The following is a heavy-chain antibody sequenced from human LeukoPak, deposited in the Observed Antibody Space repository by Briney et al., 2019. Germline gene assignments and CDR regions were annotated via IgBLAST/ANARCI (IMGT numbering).Heavy chain of an antibody. D-gene: IGHD3-10*01. CDR1: GITFGNYD. CDR2: VSGSGDSK. CDR3: AKGGMSMIRGGAFDY. J-gene: IGHJ4*02. Sequence: GGSLRLSCRVSGITFGNYDMSWVRQAPGKGLEWVSGVSGSGDSKYYVDSVEGRFTIYRDNSKNTLFLQMDILGAEDTPVYYCAKGGMSMIRGGAFDYWGQGSRVTVSS. V-gene: IGHV3-23*01.